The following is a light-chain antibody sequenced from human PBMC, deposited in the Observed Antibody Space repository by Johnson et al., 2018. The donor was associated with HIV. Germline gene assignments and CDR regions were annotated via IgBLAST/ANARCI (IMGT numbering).Light chain of an antibody. J-gene: IGLJ1*01. CDR3: GTWVSSLSPYV. CDR2: DNN. CDR1: SSNIGRNY. V-gene: IGLV1-51*01. Sequence: QSVLTQPPSVSAAPGQKVTISCSGSSSNIGRNYVSWYQQLPGTAPKLLIFDNNKRPSGIPDRFSGSKSGTSATLRITGLQTGDEADYYCGTWVSSLSPYVFGTGTKVTVL.